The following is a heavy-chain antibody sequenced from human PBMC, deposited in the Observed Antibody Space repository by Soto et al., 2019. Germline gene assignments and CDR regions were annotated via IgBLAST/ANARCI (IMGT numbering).Heavy chain of an antibody. Sequence: SETLSLTCTVSGVSISSGDYYWTWIRQPPGKGLEWIGFIFYTGSPYYNPSLKSRVAISVDTSKNQFSLNLTSVTAADTAVYFCAGEPKGGPAAGAIEIWGQGTMVTVSS. CDR1: GVSISSGDYY. CDR2: IFYTGSP. V-gene: IGHV4-30-4*01. J-gene: IGHJ3*02. D-gene: IGHD6-25*01. CDR3: AGEPKGGPAAGAIEI.